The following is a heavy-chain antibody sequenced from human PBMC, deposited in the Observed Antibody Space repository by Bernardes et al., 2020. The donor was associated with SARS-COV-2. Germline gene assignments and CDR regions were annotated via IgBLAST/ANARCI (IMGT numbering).Heavy chain of an antibody. CDR2: IDSDGSST. V-gene: IGHV3-74*01. Sequence: GGSLRLSCTASGFTFRRYWMHWVRQAPGKGLVWVSRIDSDGSSTTYADAVKGRFIMSRDNAKNTLYLQMNSLTAEDTAVYYCTREHSDISASYSGTGDFQRWGQGITVTVSS. J-gene: IGHJ1*01. CDR1: GFTFRRYW. D-gene: IGHD3-22*01. CDR3: TREHSDISASYSGTGDFQR.